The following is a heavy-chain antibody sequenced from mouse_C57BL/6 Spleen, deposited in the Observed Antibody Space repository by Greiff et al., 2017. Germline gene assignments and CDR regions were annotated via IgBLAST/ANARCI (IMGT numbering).Heavy chain of an antibody. CDR2: IYPGDGDT. D-gene: IGHD2-5*01. V-gene: IGHV1-80*01. J-gene: IGHJ4*01. CDR1: GYAFSSYW. Sequence: LQQSGASVKISCTASGYAFSSYWMNWVKQRPGKGLEWIGQIYPGDGDTNYNGKFKGKATLTADKSSSTAYMQLSSLTSEDAAVYFSARYSNDAMDYWGQGTSVTVSS. CDR3: ARYSNDAMDY.